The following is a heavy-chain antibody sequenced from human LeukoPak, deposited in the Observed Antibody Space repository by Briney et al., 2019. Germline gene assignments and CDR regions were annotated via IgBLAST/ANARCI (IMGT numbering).Heavy chain of an antibody. CDR3: AREAGTTLNWFDP. J-gene: IGHJ5*02. Sequence: PGGSLRLSCAAYGFAFGSYSMSWVRQAPGKGLEWVANIKQDGSEEYHVDSVKGRFTISRDNAKRAVYLQMNSLRAEDTAVYYCAREAGTTLNWFDPWGQGTLVTVSS. CDR1: GFAFGSYS. CDR2: IKQDGSEE. D-gene: IGHD1-7*01. V-gene: IGHV3-7*01.